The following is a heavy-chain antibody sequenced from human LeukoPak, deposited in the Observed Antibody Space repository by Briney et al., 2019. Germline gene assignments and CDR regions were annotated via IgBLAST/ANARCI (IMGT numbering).Heavy chain of an antibody. CDR3: ARGRFGEWDNWFDP. V-gene: IGHV1-2*02. CDR1: GYTFTGYY. D-gene: IGHD3-10*01. Sequence: ASVKVSCKASGYTFTGYYIHWVRQAPGQGLEWMAWINPNSGATNYARKFQGRVSMTRDTSISTAYMALSRLTSDDTAVYFCARGRFGEWDNWFDPWGQGTLVTVSS. CDR2: INPNSGAT. J-gene: IGHJ5*02.